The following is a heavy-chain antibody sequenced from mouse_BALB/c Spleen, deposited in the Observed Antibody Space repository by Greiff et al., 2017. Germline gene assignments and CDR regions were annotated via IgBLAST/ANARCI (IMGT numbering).Heavy chain of an antibody. J-gene: IGHJ3*01. CDR2: IDPETGGT. CDR1: GYTFTDYE. CDR3: TRSRYYAY. V-gene: IGHV1-15*01. Sequence: VQLQQSGAELVRPGASVTLSCTASGYTFTDYEMHWVQQTPVHGLEWIGAIDPETGGTAYNQKFKGKATLTADKSSSTAYMELRSLTSEDSAVYYCTRSRYYAYWGQGTLVTVSA. D-gene: IGHD1-1*01.